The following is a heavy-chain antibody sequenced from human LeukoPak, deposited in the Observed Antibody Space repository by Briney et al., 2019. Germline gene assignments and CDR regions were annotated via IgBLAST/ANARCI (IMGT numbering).Heavy chain of an antibody. CDR1: GDSISNYY. CDR2: IYTSGST. J-gene: IGHJ4*02. Sequence: PSETLSLTCTVSGDSISNYYWSWIRQPAGKGLEWIGRIYTSGSTNYNPSLKSRVTMSVDTSKNQFSLKLSSVTAADTAVYYCARVSLVRGAPDYYFDYWGQGTLVTVSS. V-gene: IGHV4-4*07. CDR3: ARVSLVRGAPDYYFDY. D-gene: IGHD3-10*01.